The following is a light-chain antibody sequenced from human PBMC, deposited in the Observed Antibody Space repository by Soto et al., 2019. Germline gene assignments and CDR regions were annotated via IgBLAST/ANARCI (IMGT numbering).Light chain of an antibody. CDR3: SSYTSTNTYV. V-gene: IGLV2-14*01. CDR1: SSDVGNYNY. CDR2: AVS. Sequence: QSALTQPASVSGSPGQSITISCTGTSSDVGNYNYVSWYLQHPGKAPKLIIYAVSNRPSGVSNRFSGSRSGNTASLTISGLQAGDEADYSCSSYTSTNTYVFGTGTKVTVL. J-gene: IGLJ1*01.